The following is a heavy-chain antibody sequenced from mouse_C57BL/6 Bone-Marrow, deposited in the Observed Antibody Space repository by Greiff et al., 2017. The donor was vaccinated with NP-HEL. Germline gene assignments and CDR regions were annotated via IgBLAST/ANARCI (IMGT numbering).Heavy chain of an antibody. CDR1: GYTFTSYG. D-gene: IGHD1-1*01. Sequence: QVQLQQSGAELARPGASVKLSCKASGYTFTSYGISWVKQRTGQGLEWIGEIYPRSGNTYYNEKFKGKATLTADKSSSTAYIELRSLTSEDSAVYFWARMGLYYGSSYRFAYWGQGTLVTVSA. CDR2: IYPRSGNT. V-gene: IGHV1-81*01. CDR3: ARMGLYYGSSYRFAY. J-gene: IGHJ3*01.